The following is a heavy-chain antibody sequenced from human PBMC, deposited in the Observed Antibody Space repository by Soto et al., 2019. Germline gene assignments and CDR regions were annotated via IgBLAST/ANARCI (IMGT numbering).Heavy chain of an antibody. D-gene: IGHD2-15*01. CDR2: IKQDGSEK. Sequence: EVQLVESGGGLVQPGGSLRLSCVASGFTFNSYWMSWVRQAPGKGLEWVASIKQDGSEKYYVDSVKGRFTISRDNAKNSLYLQMNSLRDEDTAVYYCARDPPDSNTYAARGDYWGQGTRVTVPS. J-gene: IGHJ4*02. CDR3: ARDPPDSNTYAARGDY. V-gene: IGHV3-7*01. CDR1: GFTFNSYW.